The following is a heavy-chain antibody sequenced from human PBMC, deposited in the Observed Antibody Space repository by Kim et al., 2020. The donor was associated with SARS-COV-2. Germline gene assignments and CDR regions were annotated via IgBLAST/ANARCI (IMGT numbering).Heavy chain of an antibody. CDR3: ARGGGVVVPEGFDY. J-gene: IGHJ4*02. V-gene: IGHV1-8*01. D-gene: IGHD2-2*01. Sequence: AQKFQGRVTMTRNTSISTAYMELSSLRSEDTAVYYCARGGGVVVPEGFDYWGQGTLVTVSS.